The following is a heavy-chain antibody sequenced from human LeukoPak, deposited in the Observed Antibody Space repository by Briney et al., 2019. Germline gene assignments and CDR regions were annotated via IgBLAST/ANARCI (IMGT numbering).Heavy chain of an antibody. CDR1: GYTFTGYY. CDR2: INPNSGGT. J-gene: IGHJ4*02. V-gene: IGHV1-2*06. D-gene: IGHD5-24*01. CDR3: ARVRDGYNSDGLIDY. Sequence: ASVKVSCKASGYTFTGYYMHWVRQAPGQGLEWMGRINPNSGGTNYAQKFQGRVTMTRDTSISTAYMELSRLRSDATAVYYCARVRDGYNSDGLIDYWGQGTLVTVSS.